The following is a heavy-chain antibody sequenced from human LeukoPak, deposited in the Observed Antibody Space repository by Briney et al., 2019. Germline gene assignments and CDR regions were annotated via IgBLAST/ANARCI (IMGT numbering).Heavy chain of an antibody. CDR1: GFTFSDYH. D-gene: IGHD3-16*01. Sequence: GGSLRLSCAASGFTFSDYHMSWFRQAPGKGLEWLSYITSSGSTIYFADSVKGRFTISRDNAKNSLYLQMNSLRADDTAVYYCARCSDWGGDYWGQGTLVTVSS. V-gene: IGHV3-11*04. CDR3: ARCSDWGGDY. J-gene: IGHJ4*02. CDR2: ITSSGSTI.